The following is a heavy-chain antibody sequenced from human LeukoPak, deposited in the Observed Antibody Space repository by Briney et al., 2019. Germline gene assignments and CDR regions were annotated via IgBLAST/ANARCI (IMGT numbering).Heavy chain of an antibody. V-gene: IGHV3-74*01. CDR2: INSDGSST. D-gene: IGHD3-9*01. Sequence: GGSLRLSCAASGFTFSSYDMTWVRQAPGKGLVWVSRINSDGSSTSYADSVKGRFTISRDNAKNTLYLQMNSLRAEDTAVYYCARVSFDATHDYWGQGTLVTVSS. J-gene: IGHJ4*02. CDR3: ARVSFDATHDY. CDR1: GFTFSSYD.